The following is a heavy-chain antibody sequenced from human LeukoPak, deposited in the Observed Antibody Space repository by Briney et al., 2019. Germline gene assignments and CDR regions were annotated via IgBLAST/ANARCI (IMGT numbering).Heavy chain of an antibody. D-gene: IGHD6-13*01. Sequence: GGSLRLSCAASGFTSSSYAMSWVRQAPGKGLEWVSAISSSGGSTFYADSVKGRFTISRDNSKNTLYLQMNSLRAEDTAIYYCAKGYSSSWYAYFDNWGQGTLVTVSS. V-gene: IGHV3-23*01. CDR3: AKGYSSSWYAYFDN. CDR1: GFTSSSYA. J-gene: IGHJ4*02. CDR2: ISSSGGST.